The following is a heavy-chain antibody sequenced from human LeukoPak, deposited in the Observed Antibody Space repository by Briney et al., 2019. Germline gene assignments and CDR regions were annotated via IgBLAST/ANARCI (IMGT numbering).Heavy chain of an antibody. CDR2: IDPNSGDT. D-gene: IGHD1-26*01. J-gene: IGHJ4*02. V-gene: IGHV1-2*06. Sequence: APVKVSCKASGYTFTAYYIHWVRQAPGQGLEWMGRIDPNSGDTNYAQEFQGRVTMTRDTSITTAQMELSRLKSDDTALYYCARDLASTPYWELDYWGQGTLLTVSS. CDR1: GYTFTAYY. CDR3: ARDLASTPYWELDY.